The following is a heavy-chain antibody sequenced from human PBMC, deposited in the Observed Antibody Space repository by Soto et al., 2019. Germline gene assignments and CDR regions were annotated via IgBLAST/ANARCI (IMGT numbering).Heavy chain of an antibody. CDR2: VYYPEGP. CDR1: DASVTSSY. D-gene: IGHD3-16*02. CDR3: ARGDTLRSFRYFDF. Sequence: VQLQESGPGLVKPSETLSVTCTVSDASVTSSYWSWVRQPPGKGLEWIGYVYYPEGPKYNPSLKSRVTISVDTSKNNFSLKLNSVTAADTAVYYCARGDTLRSFRYFDFWGQGTLVAVSS. V-gene: IGHV4-59*08. J-gene: IGHJ4*02.